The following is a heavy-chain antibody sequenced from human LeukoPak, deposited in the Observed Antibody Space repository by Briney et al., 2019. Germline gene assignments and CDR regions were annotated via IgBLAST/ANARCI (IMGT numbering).Heavy chain of an antibody. D-gene: IGHD3-22*01. Sequence: ASVKVSCKASGYTFTSYDINWVRQATGQGLEWMGWMNPNSGNTGYAQKFQGRVTITRNTSISTAYMELSSLRSEDTAVYYCASSIEYYYDSDAFDIWGQGTMVTVSS. V-gene: IGHV1-8*03. J-gene: IGHJ3*02. CDR3: ASSIEYYYDSDAFDI. CDR2: MNPNSGNT. CDR1: GYTFTSYD.